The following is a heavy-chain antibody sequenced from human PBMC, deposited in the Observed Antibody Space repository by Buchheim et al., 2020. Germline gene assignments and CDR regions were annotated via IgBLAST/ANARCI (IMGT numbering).Heavy chain of an antibody. V-gene: IGHV3-30*18. CDR3: ANQDSSYGPEYYFDY. J-gene: IGHJ4*02. Sequence: QVQPVESGGGVVQPGRSLRLSCAASGFTFSSYGMHWVRQAPGKGLEWVAVISYDGSNKYYADSVKGRFTISRDNSKNTLYLQMNSLRAEDTAVYYCANQDSSYGPEYYFDYWGQGTL. D-gene: IGHD5-18*01. CDR2: ISYDGSNK. CDR1: GFTFSSYG.